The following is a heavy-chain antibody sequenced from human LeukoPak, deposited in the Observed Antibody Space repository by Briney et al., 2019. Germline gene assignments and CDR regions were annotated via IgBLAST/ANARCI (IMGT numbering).Heavy chain of an antibody. Sequence: ASVKVSCKASGYTFTSYGISWVRQAPGQGLDWTGWISAYNGNTNYAQKLQGRVSMTTDTSTSTAYMELRSLRSDDTAVYYCARSIVVRSKFDYWGQGTLVTVSS. D-gene: IGHD6-6*01. CDR2: ISAYNGNT. V-gene: IGHV1-18*01. J-gene: IGHJ4*02. CDR1: GYTFTSYG. CDR3: ARSIVVRSKFDY.